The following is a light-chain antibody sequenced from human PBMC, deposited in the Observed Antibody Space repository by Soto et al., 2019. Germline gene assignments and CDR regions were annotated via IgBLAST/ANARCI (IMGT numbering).Light chain of an antibody. Sequence: DIQMTQSPSPLSASVEDRVTITCRASQSISTNLNWYQQKPGKAPKLLIYAASSLQSGVPSRFSGSGSGTDFTLTISSLQPEDFATYYCQESYSSPYTFGQGTKLEIK. CDR3: QESYSSPYT. CDR1: QSISTN. J-gene: IGKJ2*01. V-gene: IGKV1-39*01. CDR2: AAS.